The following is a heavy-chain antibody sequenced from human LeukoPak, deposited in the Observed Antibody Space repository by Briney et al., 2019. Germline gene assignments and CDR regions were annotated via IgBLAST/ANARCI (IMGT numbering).Heavy chain of an antibody. V-gene: IGHV5-51*07. CDR2: VYLGNSNT. CDR1: SYSLPTYW. J-gene: IGHJ3*01. CDR3: SGDNWNDGHHAFVF. D-gene: IGHD1-1*01. Sequence: GESLQISCKVFSYSLPTYWIGWVHQMPGKGLEGIGIVYLGNSNTRYNPAFQGQGTISADKSINNAYLQWSSLKTWDTAIYYCSGDNWNDGHHAFVFLGQGTVVTVSS.